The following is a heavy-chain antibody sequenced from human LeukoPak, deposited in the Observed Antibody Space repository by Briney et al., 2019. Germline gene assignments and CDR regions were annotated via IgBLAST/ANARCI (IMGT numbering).Heavy chain of an antibody. V-gene: IGHV4-30-2*01. CDR2: IYHSWST. Sequence: PSETLSLTWAVYGGSFSSDGYSWSWIRQPPGKGLEWIGYIYHSWSTYYNPYFKSRVTISAERYKNQFSLKLSSVTGAETAVYYCARSLFDSSYYYNLDYWGQGTLVTVSS. CDR1: GGSFSSDGYS. D-gene: IGHD3-22*01. J-gene: IGHJ4*02. CDR3: ARSLFDSSYYYNLDY.